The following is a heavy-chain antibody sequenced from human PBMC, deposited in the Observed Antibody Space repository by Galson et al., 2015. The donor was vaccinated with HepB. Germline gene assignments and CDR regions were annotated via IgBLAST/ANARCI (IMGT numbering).Heavy chain of an antibody. V-gene: IGHV1-46*01. CDR3: VLAAAGTGWFDP. Sequence: SVKVSCKASGYTFTSYYMHWVRQAPGQGLEWMGIINPSGGSTSYAQKFQGRVTMTRDTSTSTVYMELSSLRSEDTAVYYWVLAAAGTGWFDPWGQGTLVTVSS. CDR1: GYTFTSYY. CDR2: INPSGGST. J-gene: IGHJ5*02. D-gene: IGHD6-13*01.